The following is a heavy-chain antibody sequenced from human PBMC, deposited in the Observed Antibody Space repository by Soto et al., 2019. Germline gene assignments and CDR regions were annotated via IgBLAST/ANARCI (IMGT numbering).Heavy chain of an antibody. CDR3: ARGPPHSH. D-gene: IGHD2-21*01. CDR2: IYHSGST. CDR1: GGSISSGGYS. J-gene: IGHJ4*02. Sequence: SETLFLTCAVSGGSISSGGYSWSWIRQPPGKGLEWIGYIYHSGSTYYNPSLKSRVTISVDRSKNQFSLKLSSVTAADTAVYYCARGPPHSHWGQGTLVTVSS. V-gene: IGHV4-30-2*01.